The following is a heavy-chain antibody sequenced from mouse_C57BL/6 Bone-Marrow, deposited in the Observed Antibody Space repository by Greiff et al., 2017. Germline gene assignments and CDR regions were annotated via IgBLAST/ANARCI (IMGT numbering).Heavy chain of an antibody. CDR2: IDPNSGGT. J-gene: IGHJ1*03. D-gene: IGHD2-2*01. V-gene: IGHV1-72*01. Sequence: QVQLKQPGAELVKPGASVKLSCKASGYTFTSYWMHWVKQRPGRGLEWIGRIDPNSGGTKYNEKFKSTATLTVDKPSSTAYMQLSSVTSEDSAVYYWAREVMVTTSWYFDVWGTGTTGTVSS. CDR1: GYTFTSYW. CDR3: AREVMVTTSWYFDV.